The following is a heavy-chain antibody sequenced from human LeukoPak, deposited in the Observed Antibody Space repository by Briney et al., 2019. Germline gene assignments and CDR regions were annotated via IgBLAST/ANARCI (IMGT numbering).Heavy chain of an antibody. J-gene: IGHJ4*02. Sequence: GGSLRLSCAASGFTFSSYAMSGVRQAPGKGLEWGAALRVSGHTTNYAGPVTSRFTISRDNSKNTLYLKMNSLRAEDTAVYYCAKVISSGGSCYEYWGQGTLVTVSS. CDR2: LRVSGHTT. CDR3: AKVISSGGSCYEY. D-gene: IGHD2-15*01. V-gene: IGHV3-23*01. CDR1: GFTFSSYA.